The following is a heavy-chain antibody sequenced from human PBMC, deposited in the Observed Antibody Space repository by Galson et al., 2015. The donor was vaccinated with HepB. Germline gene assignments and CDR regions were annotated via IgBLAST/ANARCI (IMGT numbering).Heavy chain of an antibody. CDR1: GFTFGDYA. V-gene: IGHV3-49*03. D-gene: IGHD5-12*01. Sequence: SLRLSCAASGFTFGDYAMSWFRQAPGKGLEWVGFIRSKAYGGTTEYAASVKGRFTISRDDSKSIAYLQMNSLKTEDTAVYYCTRSQELATIKFYYYYGMDVWGQGTTVTVSS. CDR2: IRSKAYGGTT. J-gene: IGHJ6*02. CDR3: TRSQELATIKFYYYYGMDV.